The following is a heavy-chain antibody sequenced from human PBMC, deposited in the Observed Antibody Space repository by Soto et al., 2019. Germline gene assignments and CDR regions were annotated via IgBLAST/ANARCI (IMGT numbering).Heavy chain of an antibody. CDR2: VYATGTT. CDR3: ARGTPEDYDSSGYSPFDAFDI. J-gene: IGHJ3*02. CDR1: GASISGFY. V-gene: IGHV4-4*07. D-gene: IGHD3-22*01. Sequence: SETLSLTCTVSGASISGFYWSWIRKSAGKGLEWIGRVYATGTTDYNPSLKSRVMMSVDTSKKQFSLKLRSVTAADTAVYYCARGTPEDYDSSGYSPFDAFDIWGQGTMVTVSS.